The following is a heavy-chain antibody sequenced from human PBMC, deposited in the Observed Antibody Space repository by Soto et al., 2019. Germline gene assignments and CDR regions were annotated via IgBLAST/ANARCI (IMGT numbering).Heavy chain of an antibody. D-gene: IGHD1-26*01. Sequence: ASVKVSCKASGYTFTSYGISWVRQAPGQGLEWMGWISAHNGNTNHAQKLQGRVTMTTDTSTSTAYMELRSLRSDDTAVYYCARDAAVGLFDYWGQGALVTVSS. CDR3: ARDAAVGLFDY. CDR1: GYTFTSYG. V-gene: IGHV1-18*01. CDR2: ISAHNGNT. J-gene: IGHJ4*02.